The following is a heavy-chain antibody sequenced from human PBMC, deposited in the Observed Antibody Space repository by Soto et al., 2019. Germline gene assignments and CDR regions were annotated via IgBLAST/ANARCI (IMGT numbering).Heavy chain of an antibody. D-gene: IGHD5-12*01. Sequence: SLRLSCAASGFTFSSYSMNWVRQAPGKGLEWVSSISSSSSSYIYYADSVKGRFTISRDNAKNSLYLQMNSLRAEDTAVYYCARDFKTGYRLDVWGKGTTVTVSS. J-gene: IGHJ6*04. CDR1: GFTFSSYS. CDR3: ARDFKTGYRLDV. CDR2: ISSSSSSYI. V-gene: IGHV3-21*01.